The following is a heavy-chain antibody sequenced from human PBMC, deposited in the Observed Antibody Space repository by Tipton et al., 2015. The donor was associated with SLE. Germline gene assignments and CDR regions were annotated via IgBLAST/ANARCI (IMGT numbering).Heavy chain of an antibody. D-gene: IGHD2-2*01. J-gene: IGHJ4*02. V-gene: IGHV4-4*07. CDR1: GGSMSRYF. CDR3: ASDKPTYSCLDY. CDR2: VYISGST. Sequence: LRLSCTVSGGSMSRYFWSWVRQPAGKGLEWIGRVYISGSTSYNPTLKSRVTMSADTSKNQFSLKLTSVTAADTAVYYCASDKPTYSCLDYWGQGTLVTVSS.